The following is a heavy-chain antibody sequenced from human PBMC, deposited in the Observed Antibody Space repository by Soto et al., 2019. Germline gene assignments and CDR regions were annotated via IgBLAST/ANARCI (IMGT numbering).Heavy chain of an antibody. Sequence: PGGSLRHSCAASGFTFSNAWMNWVRQAPGKGLEWVGRIKSKTDGGTTDYAAPVKGRFTISRDDSKNTLYLQMNSLRAEGTAVYYCAREDTVVTRGPFDYWGQGTLVTVSS. CDR3: AREDTVVTRGPFDY. J-gene: IGHJ4*02. V-gene: IGHV3-15*07. CDR2: IKSKTDGGTT. CDR1: GFTFSNAW. D-gene: IGHD2-21*02.